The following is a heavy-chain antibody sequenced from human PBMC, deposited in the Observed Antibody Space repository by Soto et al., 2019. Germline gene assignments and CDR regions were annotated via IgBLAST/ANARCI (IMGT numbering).Heavy chain of an antibody. V-gene: IGHV3-66*01. CDR3: ARGPADCSSTSCYVLDY. CDR2: IYSGGST. J-gene: IGHJ4*02. Sequence: GESLKISCAASGFTVSSNYMSWVRQAPGKGLEWVSVIYSGGSTYYADSVKGRFTISRDNSKNTLYLQMNSLRAEDTAVYYCARGPADCSSTSCYVLDYWGQGTLVTVSS. D-gene: IGHD2-2*01. CDR1: GFTVSSNY.